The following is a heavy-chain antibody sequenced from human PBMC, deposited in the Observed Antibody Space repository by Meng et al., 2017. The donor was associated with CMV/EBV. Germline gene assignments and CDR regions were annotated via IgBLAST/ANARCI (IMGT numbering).Heavy chain of an antibody. J-gene: IGHJ6*02. V-gene: IGHV3-33*06. CDR1: GFTFSSYA. D-gene: IGHD2-2*01. Sequence: LKISCAASGFTFSSYAIHWFLQAPGKGLEWVAVVWYDGSNKYYADSVKGRFTISRDNSKSTLYLQMNSLRTEDTGVYYCAKNLVVPVATPYYYYGMDVWSQGTTVTVSS. CDR3: AKNLVVPVATPYYYYGMDV. CDR2: VWYDGSNK.